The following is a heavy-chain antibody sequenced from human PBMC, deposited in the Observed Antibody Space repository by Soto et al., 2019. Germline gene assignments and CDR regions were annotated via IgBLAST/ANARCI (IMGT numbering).Heavy chain of an antibody. CDR1: GGSISSGGYS. J-gene: IGHJ5*02. CDR2: IYPSGST. D-gene: IGHD2-8*01. V-gene: IGHV4-30-2*01. Sequence: QLQLQESGSGLVKPSQTLSLTCAVSGGSISSGGYSWSWLRQPPVKGLEWLGYIYPSGSTYYNPSLKRRDTISVDRSKNTCSLKLCSVTDADTAVYYSARVCMYAPRFAPGGQGTLVTVSS. CDR3: ARVCMYAPRFAP.